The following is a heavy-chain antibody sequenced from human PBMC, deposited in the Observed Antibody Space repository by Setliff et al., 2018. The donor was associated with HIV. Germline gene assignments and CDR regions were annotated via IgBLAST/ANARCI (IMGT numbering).Heavy chain of an antibody. J-gene: IGHJ4*01. D-gene: IGHD6-19*01. CDR2: INTSGGSA. V-gene: IGHV1-46*01. Sequence: GASVKVSCKASGYTFTTYPMHWVRQAPGQGLEWMGVINTSGGSAGYAEKFRGRVTMTRDTSTSTVYMDLRNLRSEDTAVYYRARNQGDSSGWYAGDYWGHGTLVTVSS. CDR1: GYTFTTYP. CDR3: ARNQGDSSGWYAGDY.